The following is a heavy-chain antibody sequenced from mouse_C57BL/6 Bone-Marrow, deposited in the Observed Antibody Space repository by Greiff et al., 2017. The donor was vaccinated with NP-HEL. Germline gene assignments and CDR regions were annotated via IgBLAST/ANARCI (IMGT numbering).Heavy chain of an antibody. CDR1: GFTFSDYG. D-gene: IGHD1-1*01. J-gene: IGHJ4*01. Sequence: EVMLVESGGGLVQPGGSLKLSCAASGFTFSDYGMAWVRQAPRQGPEWVAFISNLAYSIYYADTVTGRFTISRENAKNTLYLEMSSLRSEDTAMYYCARLSYYYGSSSYAMDYWGQGTSVTVSS. CDR3: ARLSYYYGSSSYAMDY. CDR2: ISNLAYSI. V-gene: IGHV5-15*04.